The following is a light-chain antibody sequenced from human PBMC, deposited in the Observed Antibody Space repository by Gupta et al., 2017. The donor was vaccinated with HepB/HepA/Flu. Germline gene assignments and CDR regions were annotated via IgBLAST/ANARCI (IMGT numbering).Light chain of an antibody. J-gene: IGLJ2*01. CDR3: SSHTTTSTL. CDR1: RSNIGDYDY. Sequence: SALTQPASVSGSLGQSITISCTGTRSNIGDYDYVSWYQQYPDRAPKLIIYNVSHRPSGVSDRFSGSKSGNTASLTISGLRPEDEAIYHCSSHTTTSTLFGGGTELTVL. V-gene: IGLV2-14*03. CDR2: NVS.